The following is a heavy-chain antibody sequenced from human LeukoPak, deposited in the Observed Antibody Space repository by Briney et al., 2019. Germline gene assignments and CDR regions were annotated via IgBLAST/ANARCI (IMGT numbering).Heavy chain of an antibody. Sequence: GRSLRLSCAASGFTFSSYGMHWVRQAPGKGLEWVAVISYDGSNKYYADSVKGRFTISRDNSKNTLYPQMNSLRAEDTAVYYCAKDRSYSGWYPEYFQHWGQGTLVTVSS. CDR1: GFTFSSYG. D-gene: IGHD6-19*01. CDR2: ISYDGSNK. J-gene: IGHJ1*01. CDR3: AKDRSYSGWYPEYFQH. V-gene: IGHV3-30*18.